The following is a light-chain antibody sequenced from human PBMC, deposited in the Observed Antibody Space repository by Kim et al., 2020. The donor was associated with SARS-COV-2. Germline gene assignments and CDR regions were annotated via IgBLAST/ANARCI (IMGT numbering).Light chain of an antibody. CDR1: QGIYNF. V-gene: IGKV1-16*01. J-gene: IGKJ2*01. Sequence: DIQMTQSPSSLSVSVGDRVTITCRASQGIYNFLAWFQQKPGKAPKSLIYATSTLQRGIPSRFSGGASGTNFTLTINSLQPEDFATYYCQQYSDFPYTFGQGTKLEI. CDR3: QQYSDFPYT. CDR2: ATS.